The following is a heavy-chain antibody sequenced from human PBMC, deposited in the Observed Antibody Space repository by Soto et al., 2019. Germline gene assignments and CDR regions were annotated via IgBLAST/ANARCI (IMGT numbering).Heavy chain of an antibody. CDR2: IKSKTDGGTT. V-gene: IGHV3-15*01. CDR1: GFTFSNAW. Sequence: PGGSLRLSCAASGFTFSNAWMSWVRQAPGKGLEWVGRIKSKTDGGTTDYAAPVKGRFTISSDDSKNTLYLQMNSLKTEDTAVYYCTATRSGYYYVFDYWGQGTLVTVSS. D-gene: IGHD3-22*01. J-gene: IGHJ4*02. CDR3: TATRSGYYYVFDY.